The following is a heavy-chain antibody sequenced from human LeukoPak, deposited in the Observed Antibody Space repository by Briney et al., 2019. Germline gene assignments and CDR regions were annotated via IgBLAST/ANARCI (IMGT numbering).Heavy chain of an antibody. V-gene: IGHV3-7*01. J-gene: IGHJ4*02. Sequence: GGSLRLSCAASGFTFSNYWMSWVRQAPGKGLEWVANIKQDGSEKYYVDSVKGRFTISRDNDKNSLYVQMNNLRAEDTAVYYCARVRGLYSDTNRYQTALDCWGQGTLVTVSS. CDR2: IKQDGSEK. CDR3: ARVRGLYSDTNRYQTALDC. D-gene: IGHD1-26*01. CDR1: GFTFSNYW.